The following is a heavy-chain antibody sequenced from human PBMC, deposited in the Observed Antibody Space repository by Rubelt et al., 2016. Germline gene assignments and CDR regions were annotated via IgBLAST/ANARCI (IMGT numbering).Heavy chain of an antibody. V-gene: IGHV4-34*01. J-gene: IGHJ4*02. Sequence: QVQLQQWGAGLLKPSETLSLTCAVYGGSFSGYYWSWIRQPPGKGLEWIGEINHSGSTNYNPSLKSRVTISVDTSKNQFSLKLSSVTAADTAVYYCAREGIAAAGMSFDYWGQGTLVTVSS. CDR3: AREGIAAAGMSFDY. CDR1: GGSFSGYY. CDR2: INHSGST. D-gene: IGHD6-13*01.